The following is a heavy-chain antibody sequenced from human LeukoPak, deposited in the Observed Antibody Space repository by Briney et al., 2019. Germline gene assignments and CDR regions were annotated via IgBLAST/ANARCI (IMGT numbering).Heavy chain of an antibody. D-gene: IGHD6-13*01. CDR2: IWYDGSNK. V-gene: IGHV3-33*01. J-gene: IGHJ6*02. CDR3: ARDFVAAPTV. Sequence: PGRSLRLSCAASGSTLSSYGMHWVRQAPGKGLEWVALIWYDGSNKYYADSVKGRFTISRDNSKNTLYLQMHSLRAEDTAVYYCARDFVAAPTVWGQGTTVTVSS. CDR1: GSTLSSYG.